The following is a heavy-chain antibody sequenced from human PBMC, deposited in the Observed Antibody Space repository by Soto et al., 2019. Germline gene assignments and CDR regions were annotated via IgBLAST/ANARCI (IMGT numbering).Heavy chain of an antibody. V-gene: IGHV4-4*02. Sequence: QVQLQQSGPGLVKPSETLSLTCAVSGGSISNNNWWSWVRQPPGKGLEWIGEIYHSGRTNYNPSRKSRVSISADKSTNHFSLNLNSVTAADTAIYYCARGGSCYDWFDSWGQGTLVTVSS. J-gene: IGHJ5*01. CDR1: GGSISNNNW. CDR3: ARGGSCYDWFDS. CDR2: IYHSGRT. D-gene: IGHD2-15*01.